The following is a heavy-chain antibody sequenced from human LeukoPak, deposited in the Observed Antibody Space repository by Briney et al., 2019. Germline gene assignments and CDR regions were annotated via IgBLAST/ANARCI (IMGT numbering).Heavy chain of an antibody. CDR3: ARTQTIAAAGYNWFDP. CDR1: GYTFTSYA. D-gene: IGHD6-13*01. CDR2: INTNTGNP. Sequence: ASVKVSCKASGYTFTSYAMNWVRQAPGQGLEWMGWINTNTGNPTYAQGFTGRFVFSLDTSVSTAYLQISSLKAEDTAVYYCARTQTIAAAGYNWFDPWGQGTLVTVSS. V-gene: IGHV7-4-1*02. J-gene: IGHJ5*02.